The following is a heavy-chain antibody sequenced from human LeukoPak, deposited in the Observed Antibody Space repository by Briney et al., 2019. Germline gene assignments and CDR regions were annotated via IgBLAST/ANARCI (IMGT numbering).Heavy chain of an antibody. D-gene: IGHD2-15*01. CDR2: INHSGST. Sequence: SETLSLTCAVYGGSFSGYYWSWIRQPPGKGLEWIGEINHSGSTNYNPSLKSRVTISVDTSKNQFSLKLSSVTAADTAVYYCARDQPRYCSGGSCYSKQDYWGQGTLVAVSS. CDR1: GGSFSGYY. J-gene: IGHJ4*02. V-gene: IGHV4-34*01. CDR3: ARDQPRYCSGGSCYSKQDY.